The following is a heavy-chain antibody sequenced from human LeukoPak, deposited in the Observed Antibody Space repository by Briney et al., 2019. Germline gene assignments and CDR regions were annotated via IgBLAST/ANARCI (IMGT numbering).Heavy chain of an antibody. V-gene: IGHV4-59*01. D-gene: IGHD3-10*01. Sequence: SETLSLTCTVSGGSIGSYYWSWIRQPPGKGLEWIGYIYYSGYTNYNPSLKSRVTISVDTSKNQFSLKLSSVTAADTAVYYCARTTMVRGTYYMDVWGKGTTVIISS. CDR2: IYYSGYT. CDR1: GGSIGSYY. CDR3: ARTTMVRGTYYMDV. J-gene: IGHJ6*03.